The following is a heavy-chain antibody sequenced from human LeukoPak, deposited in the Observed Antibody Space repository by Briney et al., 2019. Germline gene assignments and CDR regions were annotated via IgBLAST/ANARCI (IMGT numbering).Heavy chain of an antibody. CDR3: ARDLGQWLAPRIDY. Sequence: ASVKVSCKASGYTFSSYGISWVRQAPGQGLEWMGWISVYNGKTNYAQKLQGRVTMTTDTSTSTAYMELRSLRSDDTAVYYCARDLGQWLAPRIDYWGQGTLVTVSS. CDR1: GYTFSSYG. J-gene: IGHJ4*02. CDR2: ISVYNGKT. V-gene: IGHV1-18*01. D-gene: IGHD6-19*01.